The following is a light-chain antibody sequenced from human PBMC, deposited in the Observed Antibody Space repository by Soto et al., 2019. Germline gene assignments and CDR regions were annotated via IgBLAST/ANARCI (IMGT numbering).Light chain of an antibody. CDR1: QSISVW. CDR3: QQSYSTPQT. CDR2: QAS. V-gene: IGKV1-5*03. Sequence: DIQMTQSPSTLSASVGDRVTITCRASQSISVWLAWYQQKPGKAPNLLIYQASRLESGVPSRFSGSGSGTEFTLTINSLRPEDFASYYCQQSYSTPQTFGQGTKVHIK. J-gene: IGKJ1*01.